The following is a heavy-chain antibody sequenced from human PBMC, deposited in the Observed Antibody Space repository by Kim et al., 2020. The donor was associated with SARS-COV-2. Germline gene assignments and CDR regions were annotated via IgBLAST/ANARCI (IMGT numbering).Heavy chain of an antibody. J-gene: IGHJ4*02. V-gene: IGHV3-53*01. CDR3: ARGIVGATGVDY. D-gene: IGHD1-26*01. Sequence: YYADSGKGRFTISRDNSKNTLYLQMNSLRAEDTAVYYCARGIVGATGVDYWGQGTLVTVSS.